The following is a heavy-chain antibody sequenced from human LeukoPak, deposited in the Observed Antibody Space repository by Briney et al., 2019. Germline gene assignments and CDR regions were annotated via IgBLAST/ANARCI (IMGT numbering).Heavy chain of an antibody. CDR2: IYYSGST. D-gene: IGHD4-17*01. CDR3: ARGPDYGDYGDIDY. J-gene: IGHJ4*02. Sequence: PETLSLTCTVSGGSISSYYWSWIRQPPGKGLEWIGYIYYSGSTNYNPSLKSRVTISVDTSKNQFSLKLSSVTAADTAVYYCARGPDYGDYGDIDYWGQGTLVTVSS. CDR1: GGSISSYY. V-gene: IGHV4-59*01.